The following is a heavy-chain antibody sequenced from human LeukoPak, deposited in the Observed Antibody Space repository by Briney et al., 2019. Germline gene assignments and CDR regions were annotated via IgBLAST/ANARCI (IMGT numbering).Heavy chain of an antibody. CDR1: GFTVSSNY. Sequence: GGSVRLSCVASGFTVSSNYMSWVPQAPGKGLEWVSVIYSGGSTYYADSVKGRFTISRDNSKNTLHLQMNSLRAEDTAVYYCAMMTKSPVNRFDPWGQGTLVTVSS. J-gene: IGHJ5*02. V-gene: IGHV3-66*01. D-gene: IGHD4-17*01. CDR3: AMMTKSPVNRFDP. CDR2: IYSGGST.